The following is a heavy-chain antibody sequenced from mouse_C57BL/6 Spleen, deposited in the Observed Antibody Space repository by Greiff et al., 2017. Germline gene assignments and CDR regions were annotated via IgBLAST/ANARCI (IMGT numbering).Heavy chain of an antibody. V-gene: IGHV1-64*01. CDR3: ARFYYCGSSCSYTMDY. D-gene: IGHD1-1*01. CDR2: IHPTSGST. J-gene: IGHJ4*01. Sequence: VQLQQPGAELVKPGASVKLSCKASGYTFTSYWMHWVKQRPGQGLEWIGMIHPTSGSTNYNEKFKSKATLTVDKSSSTAYMQLSSLTSEDSAVYYCARFYYCGSSCSYTMDYWGQGTSVTVSS. CDR1: GYTFTSYW.